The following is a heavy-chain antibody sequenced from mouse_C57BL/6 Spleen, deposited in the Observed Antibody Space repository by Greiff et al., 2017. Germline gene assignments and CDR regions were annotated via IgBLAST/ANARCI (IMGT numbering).Heavy chain of an antibody. V-gene: IGHV1-81*01. CDR1: GYTFTSYG. J-gene: IGHJ3*01. CDR3: AILYDYDAWFAY. D-gene: IGHD2-4*01. CDR2: IYPRSGNT. Sequence: QVQLQQSGAELARPGASVKLSCKASGYTFTSYGISWVKQRTGQGLEWIGEIYPRSGNTYYNEKFKGKATLTADKSSSTAYMELRSLTSEDSAVYFCAILYDYDAWFAYWGQGTLVTVSA.